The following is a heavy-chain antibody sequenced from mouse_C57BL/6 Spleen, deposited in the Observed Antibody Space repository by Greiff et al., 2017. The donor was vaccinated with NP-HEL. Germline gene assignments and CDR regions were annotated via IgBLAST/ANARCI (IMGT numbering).Heavy chain of an antibody. D-gene: IGHD1-1*01. Sequence: EVQLQQSVAELVRPGASVKLSCTASGFNIKNTYMHWVKQRPEQGLEWIGRIDPANGNTKYAPKFQGKATITADTSSNTAYLQLSSLTSEDTAIYYCAKITTVVATPFDYWGQGTTLTVSS. V-gene: IGHV14-3*01. CDR2: IDPANGNT. CDR1: GFNIKNTY. J-gene: IGHJ2*01. CDR3: AKITTVVATPFDY.